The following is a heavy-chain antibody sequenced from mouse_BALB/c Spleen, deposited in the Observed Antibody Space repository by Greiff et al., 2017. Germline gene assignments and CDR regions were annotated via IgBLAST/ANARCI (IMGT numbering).Heavy chain of an antibody. V-gene: IGHV3-2*02. CDR1: GYSITSDYA. D-gene: IGHD1-2*01. J-gene: IGHJ4*01. Sequence: EVQLQESGPGLVKPSQSLSLTCTVTGYSITSDYAWNCLRQFPGNKLEWMAYISYGGSTTYNPSLKSRISITRDTTKNQFFLQLNSVITEDTATYYYSRGESYDDGYMDYWGQGTTVTVSS. CDR3: SRGESYDDGYMDY. CDR2: ISYGGST.